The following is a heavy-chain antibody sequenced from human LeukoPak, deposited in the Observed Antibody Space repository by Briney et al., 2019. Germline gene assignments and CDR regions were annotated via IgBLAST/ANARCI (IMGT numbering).Heavy chain of an antibody. D-gene: IGHD3-16*01. CDR3: ARELRTFDS. V-gene: IGHV3-7*01. CDR1: GFTFSDYS. CDR2: IKHNGDEL. Sequence: GGSLRLSCAASGFTFSDYSINWVRQAPGKGLEWVANIKHNGDELNYVDSVEGRFTISRDNAKNTLYLHMTSLRAEDTAVYYCARELRTFDSWGQGTLVTVSS. J-gene: IGHJ4*02.